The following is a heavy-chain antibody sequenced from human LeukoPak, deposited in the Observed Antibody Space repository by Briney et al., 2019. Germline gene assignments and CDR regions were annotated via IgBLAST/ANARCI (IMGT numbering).Heavy chain of an antibody. CDR1: GFTVSSNY. V-gene: IGHV3-53*01. CDR2: IYSGGST. CDR3: ARDRLYSSSSEDY. D-gene: IGHD6-6*01. J-gene: IGHJ4*02. Sequence: SGGSLRLSCAASGFTVSSNYMSWVRQAPGKGLEWVSVIYSGGSTYYADSVKGRFTISRDNSKHTLYLQMNSLRVEDTAVYYCARDRLYSSSSEDYWGQGTRVTVSS.